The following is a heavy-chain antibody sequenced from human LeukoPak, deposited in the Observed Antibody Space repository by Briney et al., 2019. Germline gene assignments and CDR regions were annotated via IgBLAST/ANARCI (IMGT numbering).Heavy chain of an antibody. J-gene: IGHJ6*02. D-gene: IGHD3-22*01. CDR3: ARDRQYYYDSSGSMDV. V-gene: IGHV3-11*01. Sequence: PGGSLRLSCAASGFTFSDYYMSWIRQAPGRGLEWVSYISSSGSTIYYADSVKGRFTISRDNAKNSLYLQMNSLRAEDTAVYYCARDRQYYYDSSGSMDVWGQGTTVTVSS. CDR1: GFTFSDYY. CDR2: ISSSGSTI.